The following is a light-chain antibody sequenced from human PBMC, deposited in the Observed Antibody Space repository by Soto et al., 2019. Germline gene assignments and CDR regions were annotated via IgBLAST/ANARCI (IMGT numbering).Light chain of an antibody. Sequence: QSALTQPPSASGSRGQSVTISCTGTSVDINYVSWFQQHPGKAPKLIIWEFTKRPSGVPDRFSGSKSGNTASLTVFGLQDDDEADYYCSSYAGRDIWVFGGGTKLTVL. V-gene: IGLV2-8*01. CDR1: SVDINY. CDR3: SSYAGRDIWV. J-gene: IGLJ3*02. CDR2: EFT.